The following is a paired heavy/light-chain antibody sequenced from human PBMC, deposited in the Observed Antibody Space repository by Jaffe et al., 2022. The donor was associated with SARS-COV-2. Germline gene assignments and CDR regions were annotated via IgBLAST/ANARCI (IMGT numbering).Heavy chain of an antibody. D-gene: IGHD3-10*01. CDR3: AKNENYYGSGNFDY. J-gene: IGHJ4*02. CDR1: GFTFSNYA. V-gene: IGHV3-23*04. Sequence: EVQLVESGGGLVQPGGSLRLSCAASGFTFSNYAMSWIRQAPGKGLEWVSDISGSGSSTNYADSVKGRFTISRDNSKNTQYLQMNSLRAEDTAVYYCAKNENYYGSGNFDYWGQGTLVTVSS. CDR2: ISGSGSST.
Light chain of an antibody. Sequence: DIQMTQSPSSLSASVGDRVTITCRASQGINYFLAWFQQKPGKAPKSLIYAASRLQSGVPSRFSGSGSGTDFTLTISSLQPEDFATYYCQQYHSYPRTFGQGTKVEIK. CDR2: AAS. J-gene: IGKJ1*01. CDR1: QGINYF. V-gene: IGKV1-16*01. CDR3: QQYHSYPRT.